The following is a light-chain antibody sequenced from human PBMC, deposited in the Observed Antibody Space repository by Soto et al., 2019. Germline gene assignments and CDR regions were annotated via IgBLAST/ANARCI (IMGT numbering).Light chain of an antibody. V-gene: IGLV3-21*02. CDR3: QVWDSSSDHPYV. CDR2: DDT. Sequence: SYYLTQPPSVSVAPGQTARITCWGNNIGSKSVHWYQQKPGQAPVLVVHDDTDRPSGIPERFSGSNSGNTATLTISRVEAGDEAEYYCQVWDSSSDHPYVFGTGTKVTVL. J-gene: IGLJ1*01. CDR1: NIGSKS.